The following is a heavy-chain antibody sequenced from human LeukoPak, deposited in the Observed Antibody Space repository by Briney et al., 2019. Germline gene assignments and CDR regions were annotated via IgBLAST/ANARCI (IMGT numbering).Heavy chain of an antibody. Sequence: PSETLSLTCSVSGGFISTYYWSWIRQPPGKGLEWIGFIHYSGYTNSNPSLKSRVTFSLDTSKNQFSLKLTSVTAADTAVYYCAKGLGHSYGYLDSWGQGTLVTVSS. CDR3: AKGLGHSYGYLDS. D-gene: IGHD5-18*01. J-gene: IGHJ5*01. V-gene: IGHV4-59*01. CDR1: GGFISTYY. CDR2: IHYSGYT.